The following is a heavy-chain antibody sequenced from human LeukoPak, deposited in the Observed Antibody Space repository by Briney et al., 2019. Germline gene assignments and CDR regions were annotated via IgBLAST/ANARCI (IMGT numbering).Heavy chain of an antibody. Sequence: ASVKVSCKASGYTFTSYDISWVRQATGQGLEWMGWMNPNSGNTGYAQKFQGGVTMTRNTSISTAYMELSSLRSEDTAVYYCARDYYDSSGYYGLTGFDIWGQGTMVTVSS. D-gene: IGHD3-22*01. CDR3: ARDYYDSSGYYGLTGFDI. V-gene: IGHV1-8*01. J-gene: IGHJ3*02. CDR2: MNPNSGNT. CDR1: GYTFTSYD.